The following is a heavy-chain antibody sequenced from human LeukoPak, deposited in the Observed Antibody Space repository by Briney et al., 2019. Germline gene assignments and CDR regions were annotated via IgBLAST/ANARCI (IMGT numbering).Heavy chain of an antibody. CDR1: GFTFSDYW. CDR2: INADEDRA. J-gene: IGHJ4*02. D-gene: IGHD1-26*01. CDR3: ARDRYVGATTAGDSDS. Sequence: GGSLRLSCAASGFTFSDYWMHWVRQAPGKGLVWVSHINADEDRAAYADSVKGRFTISRDNARNTLYLQMNSLRAEDTAVYYCARDRYVGATTAGDSDSWGQGTLVTVSS. V-gene: IGHV3-74*01.